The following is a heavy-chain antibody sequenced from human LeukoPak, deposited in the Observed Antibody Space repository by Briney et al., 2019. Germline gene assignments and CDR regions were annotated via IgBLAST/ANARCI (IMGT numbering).Heavy chain of an antibody. CDR3: VKTGYSSSWWWGDYYFDY. Sequence: GGSLRLSCAASGFTFSSYSMNWVRQAPGKGLEWVSSISSSSSYIYYADSVKGRFTISRDNAKNSLYLQMNSLRAEDTAVYYCVKTGYSSSWWWGDYYFDYWGQGTLVTVSS. D-gene: IGHD6-13*01. CDR2: ISSSSSYI. J-gene: IGHJ4*02. V-gene: IGHV3-21*04. CDR1: GFTFSSYS.